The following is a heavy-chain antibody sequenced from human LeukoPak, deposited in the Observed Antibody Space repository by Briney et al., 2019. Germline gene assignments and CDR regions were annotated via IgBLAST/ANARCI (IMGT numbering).Heavy chain of an antibody. CDR1: GFTFSSYA. CDR2: ISGSGGST. CDR3: AKDMSVVVITGKVDY. J-gene: IGHJ4*02. V-gene: IGHV3-23*01. Sequence: GGSLRLSCAASGFTFSSYAMSWVRQAPGKGLEWVSAISGSGGSTYYADSVKGRFTISRDNSKNTLYLQMNSLTAENALEYYCAKDMSVVVITGKVDYWGQGTLVTVSS. D-gene: IGHD3-22*01.